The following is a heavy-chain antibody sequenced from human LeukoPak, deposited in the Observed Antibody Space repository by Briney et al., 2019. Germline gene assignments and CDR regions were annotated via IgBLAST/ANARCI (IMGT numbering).Heavy chain of an antibody. CDR3: ARAGSGSYTRTYYYYYMDV. CDR1: GFTFSSYS. D-gene: IGHD1-26*01. CDR2: IISSSSYI. V-gene: IGHV3-21*01. J-gene: IGHJ6*03. Sequence: GGSLRLSCAASGFTFSSYSMNWVRQAPGKGLEWVSSIISSSSYIYYADSVKGRFTISRGNAKNSLYLQMNSLRAEDTAVYYCARAGSGSYTRTYYYYYMDVWGKGTTVTVSS.